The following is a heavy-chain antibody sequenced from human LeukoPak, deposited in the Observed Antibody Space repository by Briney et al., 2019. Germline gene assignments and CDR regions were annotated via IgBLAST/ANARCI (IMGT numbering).Heavy chain of an antibody. CDR3: ARYPFYESSEDDAFDI. J-gene: IGHJ3*02. D-gene: IGHD3-22*01. Sequence: GGSLRLSCAAPGFTFSDYYMSWIRQAPGKGLEWVSYISSSSSYTNYADSVKGRFTISRDNAKNSLYLQMNSLRAEDTAVYYCARYPFYESSEDDAFDIWGQGTMVTVSS. V-gene: IGHV3-11*06. CDR1: GFTFSDYY. CDR2: ISSSSSYT.